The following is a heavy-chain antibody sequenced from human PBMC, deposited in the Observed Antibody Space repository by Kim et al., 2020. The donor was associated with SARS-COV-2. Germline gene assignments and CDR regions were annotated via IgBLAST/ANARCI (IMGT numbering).Heavy chain of an antibody. D-gene: IGHD3-9*01. Sequence: SETLSLTCIVSGGSISSGGYYWSWIRQHPGKGLEWIGYIYYSGSTYYNPSLKSRVTISVDTSKNQFSLKLSSVTAADTAVYYCARVLGYYDILTGYYIAHHFDYWGQGTLVTVSS. J-gene: IGHJ4*02. V-gene: IGHV4-31*03. CDR1: GGSISSGGYY. CDR3: ARVLGYYDILTGYYIAHHFDY. CDR2: IYYSGST.